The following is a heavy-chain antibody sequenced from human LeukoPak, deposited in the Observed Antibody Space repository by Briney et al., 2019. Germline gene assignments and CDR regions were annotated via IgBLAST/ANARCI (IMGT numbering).Heavy chain of an antibody. CDR3: AREIFVVAATFGFDY. Sequence: SETLSLTCTVSGGSISSSSYYWGWIRQPPGKGLEWIGSIYYSGSTYYNPSLKSRVTISVDTSKNQFSLKLSSVTAADTAVYYCAREIFVVAATFGFDYWGQGTLVTVSS. J-gene: IGHJ4*02. CDR2: IYYSGST. D-gene: IGHD2-15*01. CDR1: GGSISSSSYY. V-gene: IGHV4-39*07.